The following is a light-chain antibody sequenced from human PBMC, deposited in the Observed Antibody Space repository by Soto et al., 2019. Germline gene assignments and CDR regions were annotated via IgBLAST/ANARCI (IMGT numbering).Light chain of an antibody. CDR1: SGDVGGYNY. Sequence: QSALTQPASVSGSPGQSIAISCTGTSGDVGGYNYVSWFQQRPGKAPKLMIFDVSNRPSGVSNRFSGSKSGNTASLTISGLQADDEADYYCSSYTSYNTRVFGGGTKLTVL. CDR3: SSYTSYNTRV. CDR2: DVS. V-gene: IGLV2-14*03. J-gene: IGLJ3*02.